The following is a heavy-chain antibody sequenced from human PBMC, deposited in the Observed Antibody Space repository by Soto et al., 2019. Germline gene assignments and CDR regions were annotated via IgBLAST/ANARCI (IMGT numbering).Heavy chain of an antibody. CDR1: GFSFSSYW. V-gene: IGHV3-74*01. Sequence: GGSLRLSCAASGFSFSSYWMHWVRQAPGKGLVWVSRINSDGSSTTYADSVKGRFTISRDNAKNTLYVQMNSLRAEDTAVYYCASGYSSSRYNALDIWGQGTMVTVSS. J-gene: IGHJ3*02. CDR2: INSDGSST. CDR3: ASGYSSSRYNALDI. D-gene: IGHD6-13*01.